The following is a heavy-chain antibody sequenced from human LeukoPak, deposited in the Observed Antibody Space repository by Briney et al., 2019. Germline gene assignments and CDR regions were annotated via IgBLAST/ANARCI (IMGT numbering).Heavy chain of an antibody. V-gene: IGHV4-34*01. CDR1: GGSFSGYY. CDR2: INHSGST. D-gene: IGHD3-10*01. CDR3: ARVGLRYYGSGRGPFDY. J-gene: IGHJ4*02. Sequence: SETLSLTCAVYGGSFSGYYWSWIRQPPGKGLEWIGEINHSGSTNYNPSLKSRVTISVDTTKNQFSLKLSSVTAADTAVYYGARVGLRYYGSGRGPFDYWGQGTLVTVSS.